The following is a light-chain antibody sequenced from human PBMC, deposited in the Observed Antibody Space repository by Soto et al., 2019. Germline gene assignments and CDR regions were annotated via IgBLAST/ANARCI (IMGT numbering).Light chain of an antibody. CDR1: SSDVGAYKY. CDR2: EVT. V-gene: IGLV2-8*01. Sequence: QSALTQPPSASGSAGHSVTMCCTGTSSDVGAYKYGSWYQQYPGKAPKLMIYEVTKRPSGVPDRFSGSKSGNTASLTVSGLQAEDEADYYCTSYVGNDIWVFGGGTKLTVL. CDR3: TSYVGNDIWV. J-gene: IGLJ3*02.